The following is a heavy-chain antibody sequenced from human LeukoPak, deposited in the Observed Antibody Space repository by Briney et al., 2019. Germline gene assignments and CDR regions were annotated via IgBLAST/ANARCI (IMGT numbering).Heavy chain of an antibody. V-gene: IGHV4-59*01. Sequence: SETLPLTCTVSGGSISNYYWSWIRQPPGKGLEWIGYIYYGGTTDYNPSLKSRVTISVDTSKNQFSLTVRSVTAADTAVYYCASGYQIVSWGQGTLVSVSS. CDR2: IYYGGTT. CDR3: ASGYQIVS. J-gene: IGHJ5*02. D-gene: IGHD2/OR15-2a*01. CDR1: GGSISNYY.